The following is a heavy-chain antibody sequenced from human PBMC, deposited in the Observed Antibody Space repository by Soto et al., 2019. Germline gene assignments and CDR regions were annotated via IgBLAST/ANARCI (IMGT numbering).Heavy chain of an antibody. CDR2: INPKSGGT. CDR1: GYSFTDYH. CDR3: ARGDSTDCSNGVCSFFYFHDMDV. Sequence: ASVKVSCKASGYSFTDYHIHWVRQAPGQGLEWLGRINPKSGGTSTAQKFQGWVTMTTDTSISTASMELTRLTSDDTAIYYCARGDSTDCSNGVCSFFYFHDMDVWGQGTTVTVPS. J-gene: IGHJ6*01. V-gene: IGHV1-2*04. D-gene: IGHD2-8*01.